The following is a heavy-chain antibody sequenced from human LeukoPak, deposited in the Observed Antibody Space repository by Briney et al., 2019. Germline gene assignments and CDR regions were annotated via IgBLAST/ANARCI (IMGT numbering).Heavy chain of an antibody. D-gene: IGHD3-10*01. J-gene: IGHJ4*02. Sequence: SETLSLTCTVSGGSISSYYWSWIRQPPGKGLEWIGYIYYSGSTNYNPSLKSRVTISVDTSKNQFSLKLSSVTAADTAVYYCARDPYYYGSGSYFFDYWGQGTLVTVSS. CDR2: IYYSGST. V-gene: IGHV4-59*12. CDR1: GGSISSYY. CDR3: ARDPYYYGSGSYFFDY.